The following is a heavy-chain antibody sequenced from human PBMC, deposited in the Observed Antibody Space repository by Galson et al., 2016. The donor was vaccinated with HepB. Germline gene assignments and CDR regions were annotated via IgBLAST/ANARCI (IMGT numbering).Heavy chain of an antibody. CDR3: ATDPIVGVPDYFDY. J-gene: IGHJ4*02. CDR1: GFTFSTYT. D-gene: IGHD1-26*01. Sequence: SLRLSCAASGFTFSTYTMNWVRQAPGKGLEWVSSISSSSTYKYYADSVKGRFTISRDDSKSTLYLQMDRLRAEDTAVYYCATDPIVGVPDYFDYWGQGTLVTVSS. V-gene: IGHV3-21*01. CDR2: ISSSSTYK.